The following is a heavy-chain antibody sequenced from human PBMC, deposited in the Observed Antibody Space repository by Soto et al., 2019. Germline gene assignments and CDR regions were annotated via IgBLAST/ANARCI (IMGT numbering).Heavy chain of an antibody. D-gene: IGHD6-19*01. CDR3: ARASSGWQDYYCGMDV. CDR1: GGTFSSYA. CDR2: IIPIFGTA. J-gene: IGHJ6*02. V-gene: IGHV1-69*12. Sequence: QVQLVQSGAEVKKPGSSVKVSCKASGGTFSSYAISWVRQAPGQGLEWMGGIIPIFGTANYAQKFQGRVTITADESTSTDYRELSSLRSEDTAVYYCARASSGWQDYYCGMDVWGQGTTVTVSS.